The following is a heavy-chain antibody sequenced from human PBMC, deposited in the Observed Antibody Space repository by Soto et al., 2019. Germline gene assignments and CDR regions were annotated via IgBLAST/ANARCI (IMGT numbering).Heavy chain of an antibody. CDR3: ARVGYNFIVDY. J-gene: IGHJ4*02. CDR2: IIPILGIA. CDR1: GGTFSSYT. D-gene: IGHD5-12*01. Sequence: QVQLVQSGAEVKKPGSSVKVSCKASGGTFSSYTISWVRQAPGQGLEWMGRIIPILGIANYAQKFQGRVTITGDKSTSTAYMELSSLRSEDTAVYYCARVGYNFIVDYWGQGTLVTVSS. V-gene: IGHV1-69*02.